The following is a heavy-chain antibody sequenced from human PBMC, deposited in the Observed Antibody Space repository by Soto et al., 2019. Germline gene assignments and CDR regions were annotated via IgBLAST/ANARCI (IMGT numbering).Heavy chain of an antibody. Sequence: GASVKACCKVCGYTQTELSLHWVRQANGKGLAWMGGFDPEDGETIYAQKFQGRVTMTEDTSTDTAYMELSSLRSEDTAVYYCATGYYGLYDITTVGYYYWGMDVWGKGTTVTVSS. J-gene: IGHJ6*04. V-gene: IGHV1-24*01. D-gene: IGHD3-9*01. CDR2: FDPEDGET. CDR1: GYTQTELS. CDR3: ATGYYGLYDITTVGYYYWGMDV.